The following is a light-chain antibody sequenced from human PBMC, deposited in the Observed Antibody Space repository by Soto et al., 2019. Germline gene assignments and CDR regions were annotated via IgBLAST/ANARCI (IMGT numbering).Light chain of an antibody. CDR2: AAS. CDR3: QQLNSSPLT. J-gene: IGKJ1*01. V-gene: IGKV1-9*01. Sequence: EIQLTQSPSFLSASVGDRVTITCRASQGISSYLAWYQQKPGKAPKLLIYAASTLQSGVPSRFSGSGSGTEFTITISILQPEDVATYYCQQLNSSPLTFGQGTKVEIK. CDR1: QGISSY.